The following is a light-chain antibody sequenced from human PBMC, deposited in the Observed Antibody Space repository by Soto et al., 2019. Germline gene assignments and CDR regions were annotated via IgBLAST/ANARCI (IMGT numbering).Light chain of an antibody. V-gene: IGLV2-14*01. Sequence: QSVLTQPASVSGSPGQSITISCTGGGSDVGGHNFVSWFQQHPGKAAKFIIYGVSNRPSGISNRFSGSKSGNTASLTIFGLQAEDEADDYCSPYTTMFNWVFGGGTKVTVL. CDR2: GVS. CDR1: GSDVGGHNF. J-gene: IGLJ3*02. CDR3: SPYTTMFNWV.